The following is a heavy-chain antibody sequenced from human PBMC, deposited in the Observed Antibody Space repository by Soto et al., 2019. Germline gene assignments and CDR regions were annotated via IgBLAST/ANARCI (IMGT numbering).Heavy chain of an antibody. D-gene: IGHD1-26*01. V-gene: IGHV3-30*18. CDR3: AKSGRKRDYYYYGMDV. CDR2: ISYDGSNK. J-gene: IGHJ6*02. Sequence: GGSLRLSCAAYGFTFSSYGMHWVRQAPGKGLEWVAVISYDGSNKYYADSVKGRFTISRDNSKNTLYLQMNSLRAEDTAVYYCAKSGRKRDYYYYGMDVWGQGTTVTVSS. CDR1: GFTFSSYG.